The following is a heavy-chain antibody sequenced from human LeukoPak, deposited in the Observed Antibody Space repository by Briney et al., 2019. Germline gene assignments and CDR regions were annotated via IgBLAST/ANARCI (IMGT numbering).Heavy chain of an antibody. V-gene: IGHV3-33*01. CDR1: GFTFSSYG. CDR2: TWYDGSNK. J-gene: IGHJ6*02. CDR3: ARGGHCSTTSCSNYDGMDV. Sequence: PGRPLRLSCAASGFTFSSYGMHWVRQAPGKGLEWVAATWYDGSNKYYADSVKGRFTISRDNSKNTLYLQMNSLRAEDTAVYFCARGGHCSTTSCSNYDGMDVWGQGTTLTVSS. D-gene: IGHD2-2*01.